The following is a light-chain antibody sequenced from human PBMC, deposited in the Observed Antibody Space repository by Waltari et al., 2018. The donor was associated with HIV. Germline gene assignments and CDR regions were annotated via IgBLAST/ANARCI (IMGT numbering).Light chain of an antibody. CDR1: SGSRASNH. J-gene: IGLJ2*01. CDR3: QSHDSSNHVV. CDR2: EDN. Sequence: NFSLTQPHPVSEPPGKTVTIPFTPSSGSRASNHVPGYQQRPGSSPTTVIYEDNQRPSGVPDRFSGSIDSSSNSASLTISGLETEDEADYYCQSHDSSNHVVFGGGTKLTVL. V-gene: IGLV6-57*01.